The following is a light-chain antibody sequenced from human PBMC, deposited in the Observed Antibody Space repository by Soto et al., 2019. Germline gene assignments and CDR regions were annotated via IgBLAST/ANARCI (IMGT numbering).Light chain of an antibody. CDR3: CSYAGASDVV. CDR1: ISDVGGYDF. V-gene: IGLV2-23*01. Sequence: QSALTQPASVSGSPGQSITISCTGTISDVGGYDFVSWYQQYPAKAPRLMIYDANKRPSGVSNRFSGSKSGNTASLTISGLQADDEANYYCCSYAGASDVVFGGGTKLTVL. CDR2: DAN. J-gene: IGLJ2*01.